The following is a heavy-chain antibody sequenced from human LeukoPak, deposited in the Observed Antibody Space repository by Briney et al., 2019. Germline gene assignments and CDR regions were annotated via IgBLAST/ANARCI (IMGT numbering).Heavy chain of an antibody. Sequence: PSETLSLTCTVSGGSISSYYWSWIRQPPGKGLEWIGYIYYSGSTNYNPSLKSRVTISVDTSKKQFSLKLSSVTAADTAVYYCARVSGGNGDAFDIWGQGTMVTVSS. V-gene: IGHV4-59*01. CDR2: IYYSGST. CDR1: GGSISSYY. D-gene: IGHD4-23*01. CDR3: ARVSGGNGDAFDI. J-gene: IGHJ3*02.